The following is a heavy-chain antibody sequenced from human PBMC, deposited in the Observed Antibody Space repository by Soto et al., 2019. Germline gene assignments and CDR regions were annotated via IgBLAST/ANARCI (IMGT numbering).Heavy chain of an antibody. CDR3: ARVSYGGNSEFDY. V-gene: IGHV4-30-4*01. Sequence: SETLSLTCTVSGGSISHSDYYWSWIRQPPGKRLEWIGYIFFTGTTHYNPSLKSRVIISVDTSKNQFSLNLTSVTAADTAVYYCARVSYGGNSEFDYWGQGTLVTVSS. J-gene: IGHJ4*02. D-gene: IGHD4-17*01. CDR2: IFFTGTT. CDR1: GGSISHSDYY.